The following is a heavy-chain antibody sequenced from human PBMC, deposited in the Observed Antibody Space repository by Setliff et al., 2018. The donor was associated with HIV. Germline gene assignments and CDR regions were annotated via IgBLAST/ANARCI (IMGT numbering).Heavy chain of an antibody. Sequence: SETLSLTCAVFGGSFSGYYWSWIRQPPGKGLEWIGEINHSGSTDYNPSLKSRVTISVDTSKNQFSLNLGSVTAADTAVYYCARYDYGDFDYWGQGTPVTVS. CDR3: ARYDYGDFDY. V-gene: IGHV4-34*01. D-gene: IGHD4-17*01. CDR1: GGSFSGYY. CDR2: INHSGST. J-gene: IGHJ4*02.